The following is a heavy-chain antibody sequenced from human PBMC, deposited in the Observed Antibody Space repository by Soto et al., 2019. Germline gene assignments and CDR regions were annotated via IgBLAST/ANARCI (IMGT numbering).Heavy chain of an antibody. Sequence: GGSLRLSCAASGFTFSSYWMSWVRQAPGKGLEWVANIKQDGSEKYYVDSVKGRFTISRDNAKNSLYLQMNSLRAEDTAVYYCARDKPPSQYYYGISGYYPNPTYYFDCWGQGSLVTVSS. D-gene: IGHD3-22*01. V-gene: IGHV3-7*05. CDR1: GFTFSSYW. CDR2: IKQDGSEK. CDR3: ARDKPPSQYYYGISGYYPNPTYYFDC. J-gene: IGHJ4*02.